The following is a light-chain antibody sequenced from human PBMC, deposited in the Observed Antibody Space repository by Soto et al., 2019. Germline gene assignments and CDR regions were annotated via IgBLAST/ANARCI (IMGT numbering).Light chain of an antibody. CDR2: DAS. Sequence: DIQMTQSPSTLSASVGDRVTITCRASQSISNWLAWYQQKPGKAPKLLIYDASSLQSGVPSKFSGSGSGTEFILTITSLQPDDVAAYYCQQYDSYLGTFGQGTKVEIK. CDR3: QQYDSYLGT. CDR1: QSISNW. V-gene: IGKV1-5*01. J-gene: IGKJ1*01.